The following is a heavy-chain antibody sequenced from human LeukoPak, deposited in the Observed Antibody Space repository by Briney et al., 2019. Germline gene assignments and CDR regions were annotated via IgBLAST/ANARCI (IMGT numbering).Heavy chain of an antibody. CDR1: GGSITSTTYY. V-gene: IGHV4-39*01. Sequence: SETLSLTCAVSGGSITSTTYYWGWIRQPPGKGLEWIGRIHSNGNTYYSPSLESRVTISVDTSKNQFSLKLSSVTAADSAVYYCARRHHDFWRPFDSWGQGTLVTVSS. D-gene: IGHD3-3*01. J-gene: IGHJ4*02. CDR2: IHSNGNT. CDR3: ARRHHDFWRPFDS.